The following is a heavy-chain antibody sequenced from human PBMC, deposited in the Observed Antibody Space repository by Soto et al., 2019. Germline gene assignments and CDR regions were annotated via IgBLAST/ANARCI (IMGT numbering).Heavy chain of an antibody. J-gene: IGHJ4*02. Sequence: AQLLESGGGLVQPGGSLRLSCAASGFTFSSYGMSWVRQAPGKGLEWVLGITXTXGXXXXXXXAKXRFTISRDNSKXXXXXXXXXXXXXXXXXXXXXXXXXRXHYWGQGTVVTVSS. V-gene: IGHV3-23*01. CDR3: XXXXXRXHY. CDR2: ITXTXGXX. CDR1: GFTFSSYG.